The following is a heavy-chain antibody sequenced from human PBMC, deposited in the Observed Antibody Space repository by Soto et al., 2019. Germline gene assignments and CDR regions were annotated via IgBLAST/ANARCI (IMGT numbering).Heavy chain of an antibody. CDR3: ARQGGVAAAFSLYDP. V-gene: IGHV5-51*01. CDR2: IYPGDSDT. D-gene: IGHD6-13*01. J-gene: IGHJ5*02. CDR1: GYSFTSYW. Sequence: PVESLKLSGKGSGYSFTSYWIGWVRHMPGKGLEWMGIIYPGDSDTRYSPSFQGQVTISADKSISTAYLQRSSLKASDTAMYYCARQGGVAAAFSLYDPWGQGTLVTVSS.